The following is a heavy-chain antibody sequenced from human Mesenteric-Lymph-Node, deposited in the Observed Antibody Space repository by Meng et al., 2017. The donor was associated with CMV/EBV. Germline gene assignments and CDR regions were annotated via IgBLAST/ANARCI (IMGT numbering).Heavy chain of an antibody. J-gene: IGHJ4*02. Sequence: GESLKISCAASGFTFSSYWMSWVREAPGKGLEWVANIKQDGSEKYYVDSVKGRFTISRDNAKNSLYLQMNSLRAEDTAVYYCARDKGIGPPLDWGQGTLVTVSS. CDR3: ARDKGIGPPLD. V-gene: IGHV3-7*01. CDR2: IKQDGSEK. CDR1: GFTFSSYW. D-gene: IGHD1-26*01.